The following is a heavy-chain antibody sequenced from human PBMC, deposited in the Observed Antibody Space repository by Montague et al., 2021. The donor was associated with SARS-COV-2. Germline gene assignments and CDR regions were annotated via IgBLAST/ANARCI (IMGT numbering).Heavy chain of an antibody. D-gene: IGHD1-26*01. Sequence: SETLSLTCTVSGGSVSSDNWWTWVRQPPGKGLEWIGEIYHSGTTNYNPSLQSRLTTSVDKSRNHLSLGLRSVTAADTAMYYCALPLGGARFDPWGQGILVTVSS. J-gene: IGHJ5*02. CDR2: IYHSGTT. CDR3: ALPLGGARFDP. CDR1: GGSVSSDNW. V-gene: IGHV4-4*02.